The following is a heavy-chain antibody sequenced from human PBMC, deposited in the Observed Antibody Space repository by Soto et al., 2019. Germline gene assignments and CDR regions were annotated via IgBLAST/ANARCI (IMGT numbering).Heavy chain of an antibody. Sequence: PGESLKISCQASGYTFTKNWISWVRQMPGKGLEWMGRIDPSDSETKYNPSVEGHVRLSVDKSKNTLYLQMNSLRAEDTAIYYCAKLDFWNSYYGLDVWGQGTTVTVSS. V-gene: IGHV5-10-1*01. J-gene: IGHJ6*02. CDR1: GYTFTKNW. CDR3: AKLDFWNSYYGLDV. CDR2: IDPSDSET. D-gene: IGHD3-3*01.